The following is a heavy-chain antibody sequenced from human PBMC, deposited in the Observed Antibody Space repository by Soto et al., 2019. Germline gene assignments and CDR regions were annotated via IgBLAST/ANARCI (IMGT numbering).Heavy chain of an antibody. Sequence: RKIPFNCSGDSFTSYWISRVLQMPGKGLEWMGRIDPSDSYTNYSPSFQGHVTISADKSISTAYLQWSSLKASDTAMYYCARRHDSSGYSYWGQGTLVTVSS. D-gene: IGHD3-22*01. CDR2: IDPSDSYT. V-gene: IGHV5-10-1*01. CDR3: ARRHDSSGYSY. CDR1: GDSFTSYW. J-gene: IGHJ4*02.